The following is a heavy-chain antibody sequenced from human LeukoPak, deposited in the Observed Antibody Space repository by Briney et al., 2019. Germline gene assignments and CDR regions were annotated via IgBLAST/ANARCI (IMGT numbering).Heavy chain of an antibody. CDR1: GFTFGDYT. V-gene: IGHV3-43*01. D-gene: IGHD2-2*01. J-gene: IGHJ5*01. Sequence: GGSLRLSCAAAGFTFGDYTMRWVRQAPGKGLEWVSLISWNGDSTYYADSVKDRFTISRDTSKATLYLQMNSQTTEDTAFYWFAYLCSRTTSPPTWG. CDR3: AYLCSRTTSPPT. CDR2: ISWNGDST.